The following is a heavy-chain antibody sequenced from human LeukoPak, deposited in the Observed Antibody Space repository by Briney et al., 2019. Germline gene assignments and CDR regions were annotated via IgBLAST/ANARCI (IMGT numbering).Heavy chain of an antibody. Sequence: GGSLRLSCAASGITFSNAWMSWVRQAPGKGLEWVGRIKSKTDGGTTDYAEPVKGRFTIPRDDSKNTLYLQMNSLKTEDTAVYYCAKGYSSSARGQSAMDVWGKGTTVTVSS. CDR3: AKGYSSSARGQSAMDV. J-gene: IGHJ6*04. CDR2: IKSKTDGGTT. D-gene: IGHD6-6*01. CDR1: GITFSNAW. V-gene: IGHV3-15*01.